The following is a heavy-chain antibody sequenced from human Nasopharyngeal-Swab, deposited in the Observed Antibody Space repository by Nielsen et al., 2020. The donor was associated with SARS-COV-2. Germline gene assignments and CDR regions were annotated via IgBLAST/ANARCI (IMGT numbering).Heavy chain of an antibody. V-gene: IGHV3-23*01. J-gene: IGHJ6*04. CDR1: GFTFGDYA. Sequence: GESLKISCTASGFTFGDYAMSWVRQAPGKGLEWVSAISGSGGSTYYADSVKGRFTISRDNSKNTLYLQMNSLRAEDTAVYYCAKGYGSGSYPDSLDVWGKGTTVTVSS. CDR2: ISGSGGST. CDR3: AKGYGSGSYPDSLDV. D-gene: IGHD3-10*01.